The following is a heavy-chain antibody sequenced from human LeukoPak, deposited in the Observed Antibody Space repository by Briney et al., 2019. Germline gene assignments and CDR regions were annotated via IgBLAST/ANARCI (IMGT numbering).Heavy chain of an antibody. V-gene: IGHV4-59*01. D-gene: IGHD6-19*01. CDR3: ARWSSGWYADY. CDR1: GGSIRSYL. J-gene: IGHJ4*02. CDR2: IHYSGST. Sequence: PPETLSLTCTVSGGSIRSYLWSWIRQPPGKGLEWIGYIHYSGSTNYNPSLKSRVTISVDTSMNQFSLRLSSVTAADTAVYYCARWSSGWYADYWGQGTLVTVSS.